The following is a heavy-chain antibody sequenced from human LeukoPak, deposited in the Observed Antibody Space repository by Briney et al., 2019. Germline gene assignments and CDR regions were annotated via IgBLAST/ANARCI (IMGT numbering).Heavy chain of an antibody. CDR2: FNSDGSST. CDR3: ARVGCSSTSCYFAY. Sequence: GGSRRLSCAASGFTFSSYSMNWVGQAQGKGLGWVSRFNSDGSSTSYADSVKGRFTISRDNAKNTLYLQMNSLRAEDTAVYYCARVGCSSTSCYFAYWGQGSLVTVSS. CDR1: GFTFSSYS. D-gene: IGHD2-2*01. J-gene: IGHJ4*02. V-gene: IGHV3-74*01.